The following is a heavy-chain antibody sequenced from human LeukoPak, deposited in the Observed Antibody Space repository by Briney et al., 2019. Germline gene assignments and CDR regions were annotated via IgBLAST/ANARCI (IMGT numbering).Heavy chain of an antibody. CDR1: GYTFTSYA. J-gene: IGHJ6*02. Sequence: ASVKVSCKASGYTFTSYAMHWVRQAPGQRLEWMGWINAGNGNTKYSQKFQGRVTITRDTSASTAYMELSSLRAEDTAVYYCAKSRRGYSTYYYYGMDVWGQGTTVTVSS. CDR3: AKSRRGYSTYYYYGMDV. CDR2: INAGNGNT. D-gene: IGHD4-11*01. V-gene: IGHV1-3*01.